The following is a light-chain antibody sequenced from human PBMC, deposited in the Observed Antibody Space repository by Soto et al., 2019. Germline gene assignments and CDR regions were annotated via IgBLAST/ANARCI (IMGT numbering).Light chain of an antibody. J-gene: IGKJ1*01. CDR2: GAS. CDR3: QQYNNWPGT. CDR1: QSVSSN. Sequence: EIVMTQSPATLSVSPGERATLSCRASQSVSSNLAWYQQKPGQDPRLLIYGASTRATGIPARFSGSGSGTDFTLTISSLQSEDFAVYYCQQYNNWPGTFGQGTKVEIK. V-gene: IGKV3-15*01.